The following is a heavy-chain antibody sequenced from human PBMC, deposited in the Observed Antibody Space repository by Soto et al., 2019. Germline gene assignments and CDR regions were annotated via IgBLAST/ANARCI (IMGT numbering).Heavy chain of an antibody. D-gene: IGHD6-13*01. J-gene: IGHJ4*02. CDR2: ISAYNGNT. CDR3: ARDRKVIAAAGTFDY. Sequence: GASVKVSCKASGYTFTSYGISWVRQAPGQGLEWMGWISAYNGNTNYAQKLQGRVTMTTDTSTSTAYMELRSLRSDDTAVYYCARDRKVIAAAGTFDYWGQGTLVTVSS. V-gene: IGHV1-18*01. CDR1: GYTFTSYG.